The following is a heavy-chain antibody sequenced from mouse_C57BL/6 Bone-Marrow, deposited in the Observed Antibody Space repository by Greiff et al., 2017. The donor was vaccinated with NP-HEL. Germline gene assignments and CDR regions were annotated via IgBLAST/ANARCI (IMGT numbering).Heavy chain of an antibody. V-gene: IGHV5-4*01. J-gene: IGHJ1*03. CDR3: ARDRAGTPHWYFDV. Sequence: EVQLVESGGGLVKPGGSLKLSCAASGFTFSSYAMSWVRQTPEKRLEWVATISDGGSYTYYPDNVKGRFTISRDNAKNNLYLQMSHLKSEDTAMYYCARDRAGTPHWYFDVWGTGTTVTVSS. D-gene: IGHD3-3*01. CDR1: GFTFSSYA. CDR2: ISDGGSYT.